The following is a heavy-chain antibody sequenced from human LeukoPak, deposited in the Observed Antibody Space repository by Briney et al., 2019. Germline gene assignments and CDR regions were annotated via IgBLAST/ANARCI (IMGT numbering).Heavy chain of an antibody. CDR3: AREGYSSSWYPSYYFDY. CDR2: ISSSGNTM. Sequence: PGGSLRLSCAASGFTFSDYYMSWIRQAPGKGLEWVSYISSSGNTMYYADSVKGRFTISRDNAKNSLYLQMNSLRAEDTAVYYCAREGYSSSWYPSYYFDYWGQGTLVTVSS. V-gene: IGHV3-11*04. CDR1: GFTFSDYY. D-gene: IGHD6-13*01. J-gene: IGHJ4*02.